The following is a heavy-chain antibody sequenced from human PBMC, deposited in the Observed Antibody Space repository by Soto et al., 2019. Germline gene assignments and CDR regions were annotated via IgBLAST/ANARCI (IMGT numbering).Heavy chain of an antibody. Sequence: PGGSLRLSCTASGFTFGDYAMSWFRQAPGKGLEWVGFIRSKAYGGTTEYAASVKGRFTISRDDSKSIAYLQMNSLKTEDTAVYSCTRGQGAYPYGDPFDYWGQGTLVTVSS. V-gene: IGHV3-49*03. CDR3: TRGQGAYPYGDPFDY. CDR2: IRSKAYGGTT. D-gene: IGHD4-17*01. J-gene: IGHJ4*02. CDR1: GFTFGDYA.